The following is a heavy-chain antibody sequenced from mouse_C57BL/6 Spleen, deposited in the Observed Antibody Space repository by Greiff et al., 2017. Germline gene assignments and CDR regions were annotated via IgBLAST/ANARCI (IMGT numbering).Heavy chain of an antibody. CDR2: FYPGGGSI. J-gene: IGHJ4*01. V-gene: IGHV1-62-2*01. CDR3: ARHEDPVFPYYAMDY. Sequence: QVQLQQSGAELVKPGASVKLSCKASGYTFTEYSIHWVKQRPGQGLEWIGWFYPGGGSIKYNEKFKDKATLTADKSSSTAYMELSRLTSDDAAVYVCARHEDPVFPYYAMDYWGQGTSVTVSS. CDR1: GYTFTEYS.